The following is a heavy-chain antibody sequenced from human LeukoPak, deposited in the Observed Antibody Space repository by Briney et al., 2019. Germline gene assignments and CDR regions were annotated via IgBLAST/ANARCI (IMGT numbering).Heavy chain of an antibody. CDR3: ARQNDFWSGYDY. CDR2: IYTSGST. D-gene: IGHD3-3*01. CDR1: GGSISSYY. J-gene: IGHJ4*02. V-gene: IGHV4-4*09. Sequence: SETLSLTCTVSGGSISSYYWSRIRQPPGKGLEWIGYIYTSGSTNYNPSLKSRVTISVDTSKNQFSLKLSSVTAADTAVYYCARQNDFWSGYDYWGQGTLVTVSS.